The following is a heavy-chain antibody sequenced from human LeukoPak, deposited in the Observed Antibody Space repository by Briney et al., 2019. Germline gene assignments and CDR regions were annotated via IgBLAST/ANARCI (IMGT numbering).Heavy chain of an antibody. CDR2: INPSGGST. J-gene: IGHJ4*02. Sequence: PGASVKVSCKASGYTFTGYYMHWVRQAPGQGLEWMGIINPSGGSTSYAQKFQGRVTMTRDTSTSTIYMELSSLRSEDTAVYYCARVGESGDGYNSFDYWGQGTLVTVSS. CDR3: ARVGESGDGYNSFDY. CDR1: GYTFTGYY. V-gene: IGHV1-46*01. D-gene: IGHD5-24*01.